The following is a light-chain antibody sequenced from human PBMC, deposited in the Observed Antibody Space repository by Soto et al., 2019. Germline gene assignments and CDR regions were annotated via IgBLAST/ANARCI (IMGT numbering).Light chain of an antibody. CDR3: CSYAGSITYV. Sequence: QSVLAQPASVSGSPGQSITISCTGTSADVGSYDLVSWYQQLPGKAPKLMIYEGSKRPSGVSYRFSGSKSGNTASLTVSGLQAEDEAYYYCCSYAGSITYVFGTGTKVAVL. J-gene: IGLJ1*01. V-gene: IGLV2-23*01. CDR1: SADVGSYDL. CDR2: EGS.